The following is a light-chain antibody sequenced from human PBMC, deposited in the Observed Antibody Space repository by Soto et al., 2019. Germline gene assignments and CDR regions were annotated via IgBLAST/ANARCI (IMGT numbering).Light chain of an antibody. CDR1: KLGDKY. V-gene: IGLV3-1*01. J-gene: IGLJ1*01. Sequence: SYELTQPPSVSVSPGQTASITCSGDKLGDKYACWYQQKPGQSPVLVIYQDTKRPSGIPERFSGSNSGNTATLTIGGTQAMDEADYYCQAWDSSTAPYVFGTGTKLTVL. CDR2: QDT. CDR3: QAWDSSTAPYV.